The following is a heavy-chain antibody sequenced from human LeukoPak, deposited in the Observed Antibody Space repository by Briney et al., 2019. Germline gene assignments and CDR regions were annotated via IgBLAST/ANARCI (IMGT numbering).Heavy chain of an antibody. CDR1: GFTFSSYA. CDR3: ARDSDGYNYDAFDI. CDR2: ISYDGSNK. Sequence: GGSLRLSCAASGFTFSSYAMHWVRQAPGKGLEWVAVISYDGSNKYYADSVKGRFTISRDNSKNTLYLQMNSLRAEDTAVYYCARDSDGYNYDAFDIWGQGTMVTVSS. J-gene: IGHJ3*02. D-gene: IGHD5-24*01. V-gene: IGHV3-30*04.